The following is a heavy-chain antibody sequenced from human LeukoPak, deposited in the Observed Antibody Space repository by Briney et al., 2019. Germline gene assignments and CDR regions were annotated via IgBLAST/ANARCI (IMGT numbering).Heavy chain of an antibody. V-gene: IGHV5-51*01. D-gene: IGHD2-15*01. CDR1: GYSFTSYW. CDR2: IYPGDSDT. CDR3: ARLDVVVVAATPIYWFDP. Sequence: GESPKISCKGSGYSFTSYWIGWVRQMPGKGLDWMGIIYPGDSDTRYSPSFQGQVTISADKSISTAYLQWSSLKASDTAMYYCARLDVVVVAATPIYWFDPWGQGTLVTVSS. J-gene: IGHJ5*02.